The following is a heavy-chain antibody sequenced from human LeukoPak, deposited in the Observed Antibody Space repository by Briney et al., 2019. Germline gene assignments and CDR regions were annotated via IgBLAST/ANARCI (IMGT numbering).Heavy chain of an antibody. CDR3: ASRYYFVSGSYYPFDF. J-gene: IGHJ4*02. V-gene: IGHV4-39*02. Sequence: PSETLSLTCNVSGGSISDNDYSWDWIRQPPGKGLEWKGCIHYSGTTYSNPYLKSRISISVDTSKSHFSLKRRSVTAADTAVYYCASRYYFVSGSYYPFDFWGQGTLVTVSS. CDR1: GGSISDNDYS. D-gene: IGHD3-10*01. CDR2: IHYSGTT.